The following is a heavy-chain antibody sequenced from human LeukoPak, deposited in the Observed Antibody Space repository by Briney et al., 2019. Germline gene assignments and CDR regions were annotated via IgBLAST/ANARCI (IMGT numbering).Heavy chain of an antibody. Sequence: SQTLSLTCTVSGGSISSGGYYWRWIRQHPGKGLEWIGYIYYSGSTYYNPSLKSRVTISVDTSKNQFSLKLSSVTAADTAVYYCARVARFGEYNWFDPWGQGTLVTVSS. CDR1: GGSISSGGYY. J-gene: IGHJ5*02. D-gene: IGHD3-10*01. V-gene: IGHV4-31*03. CDR3: ARVARFGEYNWFDP. CDR2: IYYSGST.